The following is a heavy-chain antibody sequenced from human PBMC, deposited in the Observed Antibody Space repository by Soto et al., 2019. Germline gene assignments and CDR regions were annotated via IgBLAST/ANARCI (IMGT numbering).Heavy chain of an antibody. CDR1: GYTFTNYA. J-gene: IGHJ5*02. CDR3: AREMGLIVVVTQKWFDP. D-gene: IGHD3-22*01. CDR2: INAGNGNT. V-gene: IGHV1-3*01. Sequence: ASVKISCKASGYTFTNYAMHWVRQAPGQRLEWMGWINAGNGNTKYSQKFQGRVTITRDTSASTAYMELSSLRSEDTAVYYCAREMGLIVVVTQKWFDPCGEGTLVRVCS.